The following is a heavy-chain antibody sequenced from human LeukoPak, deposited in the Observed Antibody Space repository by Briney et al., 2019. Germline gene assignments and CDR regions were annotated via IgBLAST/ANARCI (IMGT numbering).Heavy chain of an antibody. CDR1: GFTFSNAW. V-gene: IGHV3-15*01. Sequence: GESLRLSCAASGFTFSNAWMSWVRQAPGKGLEWVGRIKNKTDGGTTDYAAPVKGRFTISRDDSKNTLYLQMNSLKTEDTAVYYCTTGPEIPHFDYWGQGTLVTVSS. D-gene: IGHD2-2*02. CDR2: IKNKTDGGTT. CDR3: TTGPEIPHFDY. J-gene: IGHJ4*02.